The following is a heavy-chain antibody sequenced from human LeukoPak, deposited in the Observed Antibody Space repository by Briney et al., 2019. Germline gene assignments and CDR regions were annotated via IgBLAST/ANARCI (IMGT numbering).Heavy chain of an antibody. CDR2: IYYSGST. CDR3: VRRVRLGKPRGYCSSTSCSGFDY. D-gene: IGHD2-2*01. CDR1: GGSTSSSSYY. Sequence: SETLSLTCSVSGGSTSSSSYYWGWIRQPPGKGLEWIGSIYYSGSTYYNPSLKSRVTISVDTPKNQFSLNLSSVTAADTAVYYCVRRVRLGKPRGYCSSTSCSGFDYWGQGTLVTVSS. V-gene: IGHV4-39*01. J-gene: IGHJ4*02.